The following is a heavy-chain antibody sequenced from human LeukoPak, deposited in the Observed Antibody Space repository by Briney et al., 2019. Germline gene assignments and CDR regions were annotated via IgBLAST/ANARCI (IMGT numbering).Heavy chain of an antibody. D-gene: IGHD1-26*01. J-gene: IGHJ4*02. CDR2: IYHSGST. V-gene: IGHV4-4*02. Sequence: ASGTLSLTCAVSSDSISSTYWWTWVRQPPGKGLEWIGEIYHSGSTYYNPSLKSRVTISVDTSKNQFSLKLSSVTAADTAVYYCARIVGAQARPFDYWGQGTLVTVSS. CDR3: ARIVGAQARPFDY. CDR1: SDSISSTYW.